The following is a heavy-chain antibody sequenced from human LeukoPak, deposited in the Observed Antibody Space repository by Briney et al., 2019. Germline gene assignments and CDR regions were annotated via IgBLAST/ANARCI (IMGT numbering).Heavy chain of an antibody. V-gene: IGHV4-59*12. CDR3: ARGGSSWSPGWFDP. Sequence: SETLSLTCTVSGGSISNYYWSWIRQPPGKGLEWIGYIYHSGSTYYNPSLKSRVTISVDRSKNQFSLKLSSVTAADTAVYYCARGGSSWSPGWFDPWGQGTLVTVSS. CDR2: IYHSGST. CDR1: GGSISNYY. J-gene: IGHJ5*02. D-gene: IGHD6-13*01.